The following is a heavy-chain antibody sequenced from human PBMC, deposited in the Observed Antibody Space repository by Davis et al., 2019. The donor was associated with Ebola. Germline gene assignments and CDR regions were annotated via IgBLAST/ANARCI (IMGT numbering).Heavy chain of an antibody. V-gene: IGHV1-18*01. CDR2: ISPYNGNT. CDR3: ARDVSYYESSGYYSDHNWFDP. J-gene: IGHJ5*02. Sequence: AASVKVSCKASGYTFTSYGISWVRQAPGQGLEWLGWISPYNGNTHFAQNLQGRVTMTTDTSTSTAYMELRSLRSDDTAVYYYARDVSYYESSGYYSDHNWFDPWGQGTLVTVSS. CDR1: GYTFTSYG. D-gene: IGHD3-22*01.